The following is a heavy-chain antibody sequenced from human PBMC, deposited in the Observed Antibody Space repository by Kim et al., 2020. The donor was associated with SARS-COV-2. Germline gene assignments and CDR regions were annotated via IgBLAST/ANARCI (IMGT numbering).Heavy chain of an antibody. J-gene: IGHJ3*02. V-gene: IGHV4-31*03. Sequence: SETLSLTCTVSGGSISSGGYYWSWIRQHPGKGLEWIGYIYYSGSTYYNPSLKSRVTISVDTSKNQFSLKLSSVTAADTAVYYCARDRAGAFDIWGKGTMVTVSS. CDR1: GGSISSGGYY. CDR2: IYYSGST. CDR3: ARDRAGAFDI.